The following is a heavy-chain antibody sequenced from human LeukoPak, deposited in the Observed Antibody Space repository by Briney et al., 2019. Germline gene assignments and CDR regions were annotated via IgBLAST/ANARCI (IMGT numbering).Heavy chain of an antibody. V-gene: IGHV4-39*01. D-gene: IGHD6-19*01. CDR2: IYYSGST. CDR3: ARLGIAVAGNRAFDI. J-gene: IGHJ3*02. Sequence: SETLSLTCTVSGGSISSNNYYWGWIRQPPGKGLEWIGSIYYSGSTYYNPSLRSRVIISVDTSKNQFSLKLSSVTAVDTAVYYCARLGIAVAGNRAFDIWGQGTMVTLSS. CDR1: GGSISSNNYY.